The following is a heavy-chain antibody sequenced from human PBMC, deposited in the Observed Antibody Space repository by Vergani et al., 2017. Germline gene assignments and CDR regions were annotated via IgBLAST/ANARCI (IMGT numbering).Heavy chain of an antibody. J-gene: IGHJ4*02. CDR2: INHSGST. D-gene: IGHD1-7*01. CDR3: ARGITGTTGDY. Sequence: QVQLQQWGAGLLKPSETLSLTCAVYGGSFSGYYWSWIRQPPGKGLGWIGEINHSGSTNYNPSLKSRVTISVDTSKNQFSLKLSSVTAADTAVYYCARGITGTTGDYWGQGTLVTVSS. CDR1: GGSFSGYY. V-gene: IGHV4-34*01.